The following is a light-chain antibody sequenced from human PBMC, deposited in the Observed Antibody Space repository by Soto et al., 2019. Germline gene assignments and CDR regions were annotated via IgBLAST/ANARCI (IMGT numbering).Light chain of an antibody. CDR1: QSVSSSS. CDR2: GAP. Sequence: EIVLTQSPGTLSLSPGERAPLSCSASQSVSSSSLAWYQQIPGQAYRLLIYGAPSRATASPDRISGSGSGTYFTLTISRREPEDLAEYYCQQYSSAPKTFGQGTKVEIK. V-gene: IGKV3-20*01. CDR3: QQYSSAPKT. J-gene: IGKJ1*01.